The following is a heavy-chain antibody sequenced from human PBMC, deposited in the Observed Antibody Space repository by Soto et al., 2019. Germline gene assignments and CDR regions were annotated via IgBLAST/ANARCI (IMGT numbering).Heavy chain of an antibody. CDR3: ARGGGYQGTYFDY. CDR1: GGSISTPYW. J-gene: IGHJ4*02. CDR2: MYHFGTT. V-gene: IGHV4-4*02. Sequence: SETLSLTCDVSGGSISTPYWWTWVRQSPGKGLEWIGQMYHFGTTNYNPSLKSRLTTSIDKSKNQFSLNLNSVTAVDTAVYFFARGGGYQGTYFDYWGQGILVTVSS. D-gene: IGHD3-22*01.